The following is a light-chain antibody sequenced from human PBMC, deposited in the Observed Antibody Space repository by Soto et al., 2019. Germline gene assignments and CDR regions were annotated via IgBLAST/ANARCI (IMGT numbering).Light chain of an antibody. CDR2: KNN. Sequence: QSVLTQAPSASGTPGQRVTISCSGSSSNVGSNFVFWYRQLPGTAPKLLIYKNNERPSGVPDRISGSKSGTSASLAISGLRSEDEADYYCAAWDGTLSGVVFGGGTQLTVL. J-gene: IGLJ2*01. CDR1: SSNVGSNF. V-gene: IGLV1-47*01. CDR3: AAWDGTLSGVV.